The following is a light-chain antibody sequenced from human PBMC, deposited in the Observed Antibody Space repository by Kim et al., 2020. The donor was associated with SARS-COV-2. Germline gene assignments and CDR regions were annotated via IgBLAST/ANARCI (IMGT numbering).Light chain of an antibody. J-gene: IGKJ5*01. CDR1: QGIGSH. V-gene: IGKV1-9*01. Sequence: DIQLTQSPSFLSASVGDRVTITCRASQGIGSHLAWYQQKPGKAPTLLIHTASILQSGVPLRFSGSGSGTEFTLTISSMQPEDFVTYYCQQRNSYPITFGQGTRLEIK. CDR2: TAS. CDR3: QQRNSYPIT.